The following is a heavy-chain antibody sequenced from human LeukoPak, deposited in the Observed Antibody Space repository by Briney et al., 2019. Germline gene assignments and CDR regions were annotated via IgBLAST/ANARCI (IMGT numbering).Heavy chain of an antibody. CDR2: ISGSGGST. Sequence: HPGGCLRLSCAASGFTFSSYAMSWVRQAPGKGLEWVSAISGSGGSTYYADTVKGRFTISRDNSKNTLYLQMNSLRAEDTAVYYCAKTEGSGIAVAGYYFDYWGQGTLVTVSS. CDR1: GFTFSSYA. V-gene: IGHV3-23*01. D-gene: IGHD6-19*01. J-gene: IGHJ4*02. CDR3: AKTEGSGIAVAGYYFDY.